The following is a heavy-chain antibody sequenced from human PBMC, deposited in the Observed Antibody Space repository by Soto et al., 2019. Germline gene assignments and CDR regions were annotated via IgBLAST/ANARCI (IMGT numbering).Heavy chain of an antibody. J-gene: IGHJ6*02. D-gene: IGHD1-1*01. V-gene: IGHV5-51*01. CDR2: IYSGDSDT. CDR1: GYSFTSYW. Sequence: GESLKISCKGSGYSFTSYWVGWVRQKPGKGLEWMGIIYSGDSDTRYSPSFQGQVTISADKSISTAYLQWSTLKASDTAIYYCARQLPTTRTTWPGGMDVWGQGTTVTVSS. CDR3: ARQLPTTRTTWPGGMDV.